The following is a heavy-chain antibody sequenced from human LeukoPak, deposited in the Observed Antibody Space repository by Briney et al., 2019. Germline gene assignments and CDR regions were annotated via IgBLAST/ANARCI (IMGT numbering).Heavy chain of an antibody. CDR3: TNCSNGVCYTSGFDY. V-gene: IGHV5-51*01. Sequence: GESLKISCKGSGYSFTSYWIGWVRQMPGKGLEWMGIIYPGDSDTRYSPSFQGQVTISVDKSISTAYLQWSSLKASDTAMYASTNCSNGVCYTSGFDYWGQGTLVAVSS. D-gene: IGHD2-8*01. CDR2: IYPGDSDT. J-gene: IGHJ4*02. CDR1: GYSFTSYW.